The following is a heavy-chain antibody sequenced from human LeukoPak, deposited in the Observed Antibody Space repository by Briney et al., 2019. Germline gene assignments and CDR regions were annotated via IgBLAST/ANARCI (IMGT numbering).Heavy chain of an antibody. CDR2: ISDDGRSK. J-gene: IGHJ5*02. CDR3: ARDNAAAAINNWFDP. Sequence: AGGSLRLSCAASGFIFISYGTHWVRQAPGKGLEWVGVISDDGRSKDHADSVKGRFTISRDNAKNSLYLQMNSLRAEDTAVYYCARDNAAAAINNWFDPWGQGTLVTVSS. V-gene: IGHV3-30*03. D-gene: IGHD6-13*01. CDR1: GFIFISYG.